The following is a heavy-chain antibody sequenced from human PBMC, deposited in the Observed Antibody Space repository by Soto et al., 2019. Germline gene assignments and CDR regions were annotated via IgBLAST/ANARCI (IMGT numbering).Heavy chain of an antibody. J-gene: IGHJ4*02. D-gene: IGHD1-7*01. Sequence: EVQLAESGGGMVQPGGSLRLSCVASGFTFSSYDMHWVRQAPGKGLEYVSSIISNGGTTYYGNSVKGRFTISRDTSKNPLYLQLGSLRAEDMAVYYCVRRVSGNYDYWGQGTLVTVSS. CDR2: IISNGGTT. CDR3: VRRVSGNYDY. V-gene: IGHV3-64*01. CDR1: GFTFSSYD.